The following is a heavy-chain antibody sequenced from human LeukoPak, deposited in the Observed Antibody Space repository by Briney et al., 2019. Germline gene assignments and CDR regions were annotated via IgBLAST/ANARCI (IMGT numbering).Heavy chain of an antibody. D-gene: IGHD6-19*01. V-gene: IGHV1-2*02. Sequence: ASVKVSCKASGYTFTGYYLHWVRQAPGQGLEWTGWINPNSGGTNCAQKFQGRVTMTRDTSISTAYMELSRLRSDDTAVYYCARVRYSSGWYCFDYWGQGTLVTVSS. CDR3: ARVRYSSGWYCFDY. J-gene: IGHJ4*02. CDR1: GYTFTGYY. CDR2: INPNSGGT.